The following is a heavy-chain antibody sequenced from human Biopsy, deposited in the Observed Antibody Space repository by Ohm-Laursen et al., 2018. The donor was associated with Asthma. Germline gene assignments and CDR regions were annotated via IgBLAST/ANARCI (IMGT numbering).Heavy chain of an antibody. D-gene: IGHD3-22*01. Sequence: SETLSLTCTVSGGSMSSSSYSWGWIRQPPGKGLEWIGSISYTGNTDIQSLRSRVTLSVDTSKNNFSMKLTSVTAADTAVYFCVRHQYSSSWSTFDYWGQGALVTVS. CDR2: ISYTGNT. V-gene: IGHV4-39*01. J-gene: IGHJ4*02. CDR1: GGSMSSSSYS. CDR3: VRHQYSSSWSTFDY.